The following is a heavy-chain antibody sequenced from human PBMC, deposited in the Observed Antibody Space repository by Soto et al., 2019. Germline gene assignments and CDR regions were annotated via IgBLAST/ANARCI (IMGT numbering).Heavy chain of an antibody. Sequence: EPQLVESGGGLVQPGGSLRLSCAASGFTFSFYTMNWVRQTPGKGLEWLAYISRGGSSIYYADSVKGRFTVSRDNANNSLSLQLNSLRREDTAVYYCVREGGDLRGSGVFDYWGQGTLVIVSS. J-gene: IGHJ4*02. CDR1: GFTFSFYT. V-gene: IGHV3-48*01. CDR3: VREGGDLRGSGVFDY. CDR2: ISRGGSSI. D-gene: IGHD6-19*01.